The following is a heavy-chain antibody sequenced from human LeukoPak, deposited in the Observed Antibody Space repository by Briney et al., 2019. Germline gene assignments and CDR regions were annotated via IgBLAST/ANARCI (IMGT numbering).Heavy chain of an antibody. CDR2: IYSGDST. CDR1: GFTVSSNY. V-gene: IGHV3-53*01. CDR3: ARFMVRGDSDAFDI. D-gene: IGHD3-10*01. Sequence: PGRSLTLSCPVSGFTVSSNYISWVRQAPGNGLEWVSFIYSGDSTYCADSVKGRFTISRDHSKNTLYLQMTSLRAEDTAVYYCARFMVRGDSDAFDIWGQGTLVTVSS. J-gene: IGHJ3*02.